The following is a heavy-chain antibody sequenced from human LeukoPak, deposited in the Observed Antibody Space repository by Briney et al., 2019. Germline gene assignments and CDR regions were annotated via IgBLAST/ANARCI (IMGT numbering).Heavy chain of an antibody. V-gene: IGHV1-8*01. CDR2: MNPNSGNT. CDR3: ARVQVLWFGELSNWFDP. J-gene: IGHJ5*02. Sequence: ASVKVSCKASGYTFTSYDINWVRQATGQGLEWMGWMNPNSGNTGYAQKFQGRVTMTRNTSISTAYMGLSSLRSEDTAVYYCARVQVLWFGELSNWFDPWGQGTLVTVSS. CDR1: GYTFTSYD. D-gene: IGHD3-10*01.